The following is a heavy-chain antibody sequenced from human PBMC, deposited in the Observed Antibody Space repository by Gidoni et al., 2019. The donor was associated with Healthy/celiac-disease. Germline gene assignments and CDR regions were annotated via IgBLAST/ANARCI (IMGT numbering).Heavy chain of an antibody. V-gene: IGHV4-39*01. Sequence: QLQLQESGPGLVKPSETLSLTCTVSGGSLSSSSYYWGWIRQPPGKGLEWIGSIYYSGSTYYNPSLKSRVTISVDTSKNQFSLKLSSVTAADTAVYYCARQFRYCSSTSCSPGWFDPWGQGTLVTVSS. CDR2: IYYSGST. D-gene: IGHD2-2*01. CDR3: ARQFRYCSSTSCSPGWFDP. J-gene: IGHJ5*02. CDR1: GGSLSSSSYY.